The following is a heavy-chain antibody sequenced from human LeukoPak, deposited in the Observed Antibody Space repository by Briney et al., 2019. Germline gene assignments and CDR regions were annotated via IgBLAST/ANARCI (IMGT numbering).Heavy chain of an antibody. D-gene: IGHD3-22*01. Sequence: GGSLRLSCAASGFTFSSYSMNWVRQAPGKGLEWGSYISGSSSTIYYADSVKGRFTISRDNGKNTPYLQMNSLRAEDTAVYYCARGSTYYDSSGQVPFDYWGQGTLVTVSS. CDR2: ISGSSSTI. CDR1: GFTFSSYS. CDR3: ARGSTYYDSSGQVPFDY. J-gene: IGHJ4*02. V-gene: IGHV3-48*01.